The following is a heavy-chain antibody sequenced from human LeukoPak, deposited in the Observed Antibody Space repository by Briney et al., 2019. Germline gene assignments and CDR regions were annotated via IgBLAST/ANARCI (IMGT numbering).Heavy chain of an antibody. V-gene: IGHV3-30*03. CDR1: GFTFSNYG. D-gene: IGHD1-26*01. CDR2: ISYDGSNK. J-gene: IGHJ6*03. CDR3: ARDPYSGNYGNYYYYYMDV. Sequence: GSLRLSCAASGFTFSNYGMHWVRQAPDKGLEWVAVISYDGSNKYYADSVKGRFTISRDNAKNSLYLQMNSLRAEDTALYFCARDPYSGNYGNYYYYYMDVWGKGTTVTISS.